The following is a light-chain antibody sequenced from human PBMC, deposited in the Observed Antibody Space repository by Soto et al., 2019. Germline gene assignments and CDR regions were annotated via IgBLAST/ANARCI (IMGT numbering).Light chain of an antibody. CDR3: QQYGSSPFT. Sequence: EIVLTQSPGTLSLSPGERATLSCRASQSVSSSYLVWYQQKPGQAPRLLIYGASSRATGIPDRFSGRGSGTDFTLTINRLEPEDFAVYYCQQYGSSPFTFGPGTKVDIK. J-gene: IGKJ3*01. CDR2: GAS. CDR1: QSVSSSY. V-gene: IGKV3-20*01.